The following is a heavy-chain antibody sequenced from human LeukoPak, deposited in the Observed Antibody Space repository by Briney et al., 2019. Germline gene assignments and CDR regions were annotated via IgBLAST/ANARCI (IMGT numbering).Heavy chain of an antibody. J-gene: IGHJ4*02. CDR1: GGSISSSSYY. Sequence: SETLSLTCTVSGGSISSSSYYWGWIRQPPGKGLEWIGSIYYSGSTYYNPSLKSRVTISVDTSKNQFSLKLSSVTAADTAVYYCARDRRYGGNGFDYWGQGTLVTVSS. CDR2: IYYSGST. V-gene: IGHV4-39*07. D-gene: IGHD4-23*01. CDR3: ARDRRYGGNGFDY.